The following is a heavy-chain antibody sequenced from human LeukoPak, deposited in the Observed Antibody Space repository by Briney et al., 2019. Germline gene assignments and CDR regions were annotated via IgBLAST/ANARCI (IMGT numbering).Heavy chain of an antibody. Sequence: GGSLRLSCAASGFIFSAYGMHWVRHAPGKGLEWLAVIWYDGSSKYYSDSVKGRFTISRDNSKNTLYMQMNNLRVEDTAVYFCARDNRYTGNYLDAFDIWGQGTLVTVSS. CDR3: ARDNRYTGNYLDAFDI. CDR1: GFIFSAYG. CDR2: IWYDGSSK. V-gene: IGHV3-33*01. D-gene: IGHD3-16*02. J-gene: IGHJ3*02.